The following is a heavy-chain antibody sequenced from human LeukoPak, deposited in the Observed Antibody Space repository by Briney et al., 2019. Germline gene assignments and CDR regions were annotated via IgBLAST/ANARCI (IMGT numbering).Heavy chain of an antibody. V-gene: IGHV4-38-2*02. D-gene: IGHD5-24*01. CDR3: ARHVGYNDC. CDR1: GYSISSGYY. Sequence: PSETLSLTCTVSGYSISSGYYWGWIRQPPGTGLEWIGSIYHSGSTYYNPSLKSRVTISVDTSKNQFSLKLSSVTAADTAVYYCARHVGYNDCWGQGTLVTVSS. CDR2: IYHSGST. J-gene: IGHJ4*02.